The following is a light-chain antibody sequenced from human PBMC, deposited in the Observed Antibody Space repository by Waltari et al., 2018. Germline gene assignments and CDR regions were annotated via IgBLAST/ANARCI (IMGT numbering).Light chain of an antibody. CDR2: WAS. Sequence: DIVMTQSPDSLAVSLGDRVTVNCKSSQSVFYSSNNKNYLTWYQQKPRQPPKLLIYWASARESGVPDRFSGSGSGTDFTLTISSLQAEDVAVYYCQQYYSIPYTFGQGTKLEIK. J-gene: IGKJ2*01. CDR1: QSVFYSSNNKNY. V-gene: IGKV4-1*01. CDR3: QQYYSIPYT.